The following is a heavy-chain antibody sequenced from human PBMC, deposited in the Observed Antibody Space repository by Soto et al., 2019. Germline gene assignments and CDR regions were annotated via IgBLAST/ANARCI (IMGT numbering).Heavy chain of an antibody. CDR2: TYYRSKWYN. CDR1: GDRVSSNSGA. CDR3: ARDPDSSSWYLNWFDP. J-gene: IGHJ5*02. V-gene: IGHV6-1*01. Sequence: PSQTLSLTCAISGDRVSSNSGAWDWIRQSPSGGLGWLGRTYYRSKWYNDYAVSVRSRITINPDTSKNQLSLQLNSVTPEDTAVYYCARDPDSSSWYLNWFDPWGQGTLVTVSS. D-gene: IGHD6-13*01.